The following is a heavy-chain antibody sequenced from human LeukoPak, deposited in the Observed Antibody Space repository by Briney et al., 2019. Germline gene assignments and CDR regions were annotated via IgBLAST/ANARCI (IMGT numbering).Heavy chain of an antibody. D-gene: IGHD6-19*01. Sequence: RASVKVSCKASGYTFTSYGISWVRQAPGQGLEWMGWISAYNDNTNYAQKLQGRVTMTTDTSTSTAYMELRSLRSDDTAVYYCARVNSGWPIFDYWGQGTLVTVSS. V-gene: IGHV1-18*01. CDR2: ISAYNDNT. CDR1: GYTFTSYG. CDR3: ARVNSGWPIFDY. J-gene: IGHJ4*02.